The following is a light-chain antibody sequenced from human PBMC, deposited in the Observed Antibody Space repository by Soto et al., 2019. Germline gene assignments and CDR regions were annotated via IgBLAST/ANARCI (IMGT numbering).Light chain of an antibody. CDR2: DVS. J-gene: IGLJ2*01. Sequence: QSALTQPASVSGSPGQSITISCTGTSSDVGGYNYVSWYQQHPGKAPKLMIYDVSNRPSGVSNRFSGSKSGNTASLTSSGLQAEDEADYYFSSYTSSSTLEVGGGTKLTVL. CDR1: SSDVGGYNY. V-gene: IGLV2-14*01. CDR3: SSYTSSSTLE.